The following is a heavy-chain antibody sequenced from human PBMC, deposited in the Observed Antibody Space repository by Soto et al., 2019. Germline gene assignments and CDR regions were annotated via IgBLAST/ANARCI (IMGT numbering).Heavy chain of an antibody. CDR1: GGSITSDYSC. J-gene: IGHJ4*02. CDR2: IFDSGTT. Sequence: PSETLSLTCTVSGGSITSDYSCWSWIRQPPGEGLEWIGHIFDSGTTYTNPSLRSQVAISLDTSKNHFSLTLSSVTAADTAVYYCARGPSGDKVNYWGQGALVTVAS. V-gene: IGHV4-30-4*01. CDR3: ARGPSGDKVNY. D-gene: IGHD7-27*01.